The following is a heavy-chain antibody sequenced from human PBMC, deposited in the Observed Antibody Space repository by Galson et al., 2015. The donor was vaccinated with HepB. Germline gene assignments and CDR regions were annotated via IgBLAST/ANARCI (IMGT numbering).Heavy chain of an antibody. Sequence: CAISGDSVSSNSAAWNWIRQSPSRGLEWLGRTYYRSKWYNDYAVSVKSRITIDPDTSKNQFSLQLSSVTPEDTAVYYCARIFRHQIDYWGQGALVTVSS. CDR2: TYYRSKWYN. CDR1: GDSVSSNSAA. V-gene: IGHV6-1*01. J-gene: IGHJ4*02. CDR3: ARIFRHQIDY. D-gene: IGHD2-2*01.